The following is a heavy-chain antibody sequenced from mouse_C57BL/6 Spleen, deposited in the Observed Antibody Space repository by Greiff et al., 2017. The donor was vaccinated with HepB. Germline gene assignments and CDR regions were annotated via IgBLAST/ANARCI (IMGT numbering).Heavy chain of an antibody. CDR2: INPSSGYT. CDR3: ARVSLGNFYAMDD. CDR1: GYTFTSYT. J-gene: IGHJ4*01. V-gene: IGHV1-4*01. D-gene: IGHD2-1*01. Sequence: VQLQQSGAELARPGASVKMSCKASGYTFTSYTIHWVKQRPGQGLEWIGYINPSSGYTKYNQKFKDKATLTADKSSSTAYMQLSSLTSEDSAVYYCARVSLGNFYAMDDWGQGTSVTVSS.